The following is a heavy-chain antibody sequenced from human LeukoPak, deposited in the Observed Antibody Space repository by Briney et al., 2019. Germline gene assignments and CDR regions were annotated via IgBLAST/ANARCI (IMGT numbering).Heavy chain of an antibody. J-gene: IGHJ5*02. CDR1: GYTFTNYA. CDR3: ARLLRSSSWYFWFDP. CDR2: INTNTGNP. D-gene: IGHD6-13*01. Sequence: EASVKVSCKASGYTFTNYAMNWVRQAPGQGLEWMGWINTNTGNPTYAQGFTGRFVFSLDTSVSTAYLQIRSLKAEDTAVYYCARLLRSSSWYFWFDPWGQGTLVTVSS. V-gene: IGHV7-4-1*02.